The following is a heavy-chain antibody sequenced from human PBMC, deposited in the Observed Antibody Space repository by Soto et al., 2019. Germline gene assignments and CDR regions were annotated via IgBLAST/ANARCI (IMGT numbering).Heavy chain of an antibody. J-gene: IGHJ3*02. V-gene: IGHV3-30*18. CDR3: TNDGAGIAVTGRETFEM. CDR1: GFAFSDYG. CDR2: ISYDGIYA. D-gene: IGHD6-19*01. Sequence: QVQLVESGGGVVQPGKSLRLSCAASGFAFSDYGMHWVRQTPGKGLEWVALISYDGIYAYYADSVKGRFTLSRDNSKNTLYLQMNSLSTGDTAIYYCTNDGAGIAVTGRETFEMWGSGTMVTVSS.